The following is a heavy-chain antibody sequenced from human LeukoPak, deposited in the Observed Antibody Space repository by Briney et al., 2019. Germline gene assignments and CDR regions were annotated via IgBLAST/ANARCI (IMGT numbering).Heavy chain of an antibody. J-gene: IGHJ4*02. D-gene: IGHD1-1*01. CDR3: ARDPSGSWNDVGTFDS. CDR1: GFTFSNYA. CDR2: LWYGGANK. V-gene: IGHV3-33*08. Sequence: PGGSLRLSCAFSGFTFSNYAMSWVRQAPGNGLEGVALLWYGGANKNYADSVKGRFTISRDNYNNTVYLQMTSLRAEDTALYYCARDPSGSWNDVGTFDSWGQGTLVSVSS.